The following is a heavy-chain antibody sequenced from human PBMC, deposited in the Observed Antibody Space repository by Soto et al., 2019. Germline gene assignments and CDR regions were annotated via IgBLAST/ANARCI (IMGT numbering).Heavy chain of an antibody. V-gene: IGHV3-23*01. CDR3: AQAISRERQIDY. J-gene: IGHJ4*02. Sequence: EVQLLESGGGLVQPGGSLRLSCAASGFTFSNYAMGWVRQAPGKGLEWVSTISSTADGTDYADSVKCRFTISRDNSKNTLYLQMNSLRAEDTAVYYCAQAISRERQIDYWGQGTLVTVSS. D-gene: IGHD1-1*01. CDR2: ISSTADGT. CDR1: GFTFSNYA.